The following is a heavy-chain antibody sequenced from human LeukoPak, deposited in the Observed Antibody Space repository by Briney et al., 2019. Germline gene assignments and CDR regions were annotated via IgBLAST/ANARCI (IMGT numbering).Heavy chain of an antibody. V-gene: IGHV3-30*02. CDR3: AKDLGLQVGASPFDY. CDR2: MRSDGSDE. D-gene: IGHD1-26*01. Sequence: GGSLRLSCAASGFSFRSSAMHWVRQAPGKGLEGMAFMRSDGSDEHYANSVKGRFTISRDNSHNTLYLQMNSLHSEDTAVYYCAKDLGLQVGASPFDYWGQGTLVTVSS. J-gene: IGHJ4*02. CDR1: GFSFRSSA.